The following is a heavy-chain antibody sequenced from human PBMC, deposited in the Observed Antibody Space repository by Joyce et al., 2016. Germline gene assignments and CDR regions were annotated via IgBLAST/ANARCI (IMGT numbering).Heavy chain of an antibody. CDR3: ARGPYDFWSGYYRGAPYYYYMDV. Sequence: QVQLVQSGAEVKKPGSSVKVSCKASGGTFSSYAISWVRQAPGQGLEWMGGIIPIFGKAKYAQKFQGRVTITADESTSTAYMELSSLRSEDTAVYYCARGPYDFWSGYYRGAPYYYYMDVWGKGTTVTVSS. D-gene: IGHD3-3*01. V-gene: IGHV1-69*01. J-gene: IGHJ6*03. CDR2: IIPIFGKA. CDR1: GGTFSSYA.